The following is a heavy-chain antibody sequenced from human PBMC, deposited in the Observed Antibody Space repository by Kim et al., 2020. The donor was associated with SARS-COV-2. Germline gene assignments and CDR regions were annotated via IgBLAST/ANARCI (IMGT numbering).Heavy chain of an antibody. J-gene: IGHJ3*01. CDR1: GGSISSYY. CDR2: IYYSGST. CDR3: AREKARVAIYFFIAEYSF. Sequence: SETLSLTCTVSGGSISSYYWSWIRQPPGKGLEWIGYIYYSGSTNYNPSLKSRVTISVDTSKNQFSLKLSSVTAADTAVYFCAREKARVAIYFFIAEYSF. V-gene: IGHV4-59*01. D-gene: IGHD2-21*01.